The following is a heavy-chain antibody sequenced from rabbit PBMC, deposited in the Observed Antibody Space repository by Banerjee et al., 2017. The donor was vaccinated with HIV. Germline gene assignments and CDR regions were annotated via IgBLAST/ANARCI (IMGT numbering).Heavy chain of an antibody. V-gene: IGHV1S45*01. CDR1: GFSFSGVYW. D-gene: IGHD2-1*01. Sequence: EESGGDLVKPEGSLTLTCTASGFSFSGVYWICWVRQAPGKGLEWIACIYAGDGDTYYASWAKGRFTISKTSSTTVTLQMTSLTAADTATYFCARDYGGMDGFDVWGQGTLVTVS. CDR3: ARDYGGMDGFDV. CDR2: IYAGDGDT. J-gene: IGHJ3*01.